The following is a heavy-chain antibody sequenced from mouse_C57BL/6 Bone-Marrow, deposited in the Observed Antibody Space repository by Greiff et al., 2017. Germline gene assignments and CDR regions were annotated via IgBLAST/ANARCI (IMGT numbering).Heavy chain of an antibody. Sequence: EVQLQQSGAELVRPGASVKLSCTASGFNIKDYYMHWVKQRPEQGLEWIGRIDPEDGDTEYAPKFQGKATMTAYTSSNTAYLQLSCLTSEDTAFYYCTTVLRGYFDVWGTGTTVTVSS. J-gene: IGHJ1*03. CDR1: GFNIKDYY. CDR3: TTVLRGYFDV. CDR2: IDPEDGDT. V-gene: IGHV14-1*01. D-gene: IGHD1-1*01.